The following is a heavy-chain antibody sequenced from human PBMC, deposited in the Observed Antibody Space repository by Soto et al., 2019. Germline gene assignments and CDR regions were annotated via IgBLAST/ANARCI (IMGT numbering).Heavy chain of an antibody. CDR2: FDPEDGET. V-gene: IGHV1-24*01. D-gene: IGHD1-20*01. CDR1: GYTLTELS. CDR3: ATAPGPYKWNDKYYFDY. J-gene: IGHJ4*02. Sequence: ASVKVSCKVSGYTLTELSMHWVRQAPGKGLEWMGGFDPEDGETIYAQKFQGRVTMTEDTSTDTAYMELSSLRSEDTAVYYFATAPGPYKWNDKYYFDYWGQGTLVTGSS.